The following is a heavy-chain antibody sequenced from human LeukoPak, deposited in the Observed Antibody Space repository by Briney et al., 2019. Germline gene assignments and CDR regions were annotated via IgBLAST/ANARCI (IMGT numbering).Heavy chain of an antibody. CDR2: IYSGGST. CDR3: ARGAYDSSGYLLDI. J-gene: IGHJ3*02. CDR1: GFTVSSNY. D-gene: IGHD3-22*01. Sequence: GGSLRLSCAASGFTVSSNYMSWVRQAPGKGLEWVSVIYSGGSTYYADSVKGRFTISRDNSKNTLYLQMNSLRAEDTAVYYCARGAYDSSGYLLDIWGQGTMVAVSS. V-gene: IGHV3-53*01.